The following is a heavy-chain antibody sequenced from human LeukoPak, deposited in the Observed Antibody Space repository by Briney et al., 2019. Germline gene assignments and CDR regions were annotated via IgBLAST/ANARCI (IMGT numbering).Heavy chain of an antibody. CDR1: GGSISSYY. Sequence: NPSETLSLTCTVSGGSISSYYWSWIRQPAGKGLEWIGRIYTSGSTNYNPSLKSRVTMSVDTSKNQFSLKLSSVTAADTAVYYCARFGYSSSWGSQGGVDPWGQGTLVTVSS. CDR3: ARFGYSSSWGSQGGVDP. J-gene: IGHJ5*02. D-gene: IGHD6-13*01. CDR2: IYTSGST. V-gene: IGHV4-4*07.